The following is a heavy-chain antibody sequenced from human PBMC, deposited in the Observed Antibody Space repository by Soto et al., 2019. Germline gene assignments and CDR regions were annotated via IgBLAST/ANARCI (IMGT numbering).Heavy chain of an antibody. J-gene: IGHJ3*02. CDR2: ISGYNGNT. D-gene: IGHD1-26*01. V-gene: IGHV1-18*01. CDR3: ARDPGGAPPGGAFDI. Sequence: QVQLVQSGAEVKKPGASVKVSCKASGYTFTSYGISWVRQAPGQGLAWMGWISGYNGNTNYAQNLQGRVTMTTDTSTSTAYMELRSLRSDDTAVYYCARDPGGAPPGGAFDIGGQGTMVTVSS. CDR1: GYTFTSYG.